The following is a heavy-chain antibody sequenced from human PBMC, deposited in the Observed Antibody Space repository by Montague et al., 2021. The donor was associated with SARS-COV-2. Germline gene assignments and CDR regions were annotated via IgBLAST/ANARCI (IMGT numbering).Heavy chain of an antibody. D-gene: IGHD6-13*01. CDR3: ARSLISASGTGSNFDS. V-gene: IGHV4-39*07. CDR2: IHYSGT. CDR1: GGSISGSNYL. J-gene: IGHJ4*02. Sequence: SETLSLTCTVSGGSISGSNYLWGWIRQPPGKGLEWIGDIHYSGTXYNPSLRSRVTMSRDLSENQFSLRLRSVTAADTTLYYCARSLISASGTGSNFDSWGQGTLVAVSS.